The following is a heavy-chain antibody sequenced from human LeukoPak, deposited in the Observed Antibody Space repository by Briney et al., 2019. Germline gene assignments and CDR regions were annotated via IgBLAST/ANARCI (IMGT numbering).Heavy chain of an antibody. CDR2: VNHNSGGT. V-gene: IGHV1-2*06. D-gene: IGHD3-9*01. CDR1: GYTFTGYY. Sequence: ASVKVSCKASGYTFTGYYMHWVRQAPGQGLEWMGRVNHNSGGTNYAQKFQGRVTITRDTSISTAYMELSRLRSDDTAVYYCARGHTKYYDILTGYRYYYYYGMDVWGQGTTVTVSS. J-gene: IGHJ6*02. CDR3: ARGHTKYYDILTGYRYYYYYGMDV.